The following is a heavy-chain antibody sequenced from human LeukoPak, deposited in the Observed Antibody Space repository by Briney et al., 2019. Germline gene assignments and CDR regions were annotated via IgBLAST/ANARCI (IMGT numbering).Heavy chain of an antibody. CDR1: GFTFDDYA. CDR3: AKDTGGGTYYVGPFDY. J-gene: IGHJ4*02. CDR2: ISWNSGSI. Sequence: GGSLRLSCAASGFTFDDYAMHWVRQAPGKGLEWVSGISWNSGSIGYADSVKGRFTISRDNAENSLYLQMNSLRAEDMALYYCAKDTGGGTYYVGPFDYWGQGTLVTVSS. D-gene: IGHD1-26*01. V-gene: IGHV3-9*03.